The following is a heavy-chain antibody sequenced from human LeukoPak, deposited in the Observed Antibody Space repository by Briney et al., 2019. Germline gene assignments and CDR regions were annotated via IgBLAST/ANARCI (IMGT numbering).Heavy chain of an antibody. CDR3: AKGVVATGTRYFDY. CDR1: GFTFTNYA. D-gene: IGHD6-13*01. CDR2: ISGSGGTT. Sequence: GGSLRLSCAASGFTFTNYAMSWVRQAPGKGLEWVSVISGSGGTTYYADSVKGRFTISKDNSKSTLYLQMNSLRVEDTAVYYCAKGVVATGTRYFDYWGQGILVTV. J-gene: IGHJ4*02. V-gene: IGHV3-23*01.